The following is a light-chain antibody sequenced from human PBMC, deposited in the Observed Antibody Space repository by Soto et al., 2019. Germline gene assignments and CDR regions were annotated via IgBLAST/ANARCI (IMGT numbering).Light chain of an antibody. Sequence: TQSPATLSVSPGERATLSCRAGQGVTTNFAWYQQKSGQSPRLLIYDVSTRATGVPARFSGTGSGTDFTLTISRLEPEDFAVYYCQQYGSSPITFGQGTRLEVK. CDR2: DVS. V-gene: IGKV3-20*01. J-gene: IGKJ5*01. CDR3: QQYGSSPIT. CDR1: QGVTTN.